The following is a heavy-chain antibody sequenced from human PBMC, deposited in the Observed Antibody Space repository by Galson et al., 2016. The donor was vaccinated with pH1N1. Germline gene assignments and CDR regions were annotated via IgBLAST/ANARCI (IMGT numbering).Heavy chain of an antibody. CDR1: GFSLSTSGMC. CDR3: ARIFYGDYTNYFDS. D-gene: IGHD4-11*01. Sequence: PALVKPTQTLTLTCTFSGFSLSTSGMCVSWIRQPPGKALEWLALIDWDDDKYYSTSLKTRLTISKDTPKNQVVLTMTNMDPVDTATYYCARIFYGDYTNYFDSWGQGALVTVSS. CDR2: IDWDDDK. V-gene: IGHV2-70*01. J-gene: IGHJ4*02.